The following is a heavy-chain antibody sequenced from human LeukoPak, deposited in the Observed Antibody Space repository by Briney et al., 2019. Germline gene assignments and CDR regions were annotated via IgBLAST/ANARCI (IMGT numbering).Heavy chain of an antibody. CDR2: ISAYNGNT. D-gene: IGHD3-22*01. V-gene: IGHV1-18*01. J-gene: IGHJ4*02. CDR3: ARVRYNYYDSSGYTTFDY. CDR1: GYTFTSYG. Sequence: ASVKVSCKASGYTFTSYGISWVRQAPGQGLEWMGWISAYNGNTNYAQKFQGRVTITADESTSTAYMELSSLRSEDTAVYYCARVRYNYYDSSGYTTFDYWGQGTLVTVSS.